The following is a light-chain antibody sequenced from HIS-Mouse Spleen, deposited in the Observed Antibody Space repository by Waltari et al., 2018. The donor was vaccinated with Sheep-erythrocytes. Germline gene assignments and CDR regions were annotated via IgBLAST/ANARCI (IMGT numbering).Light chain of an antibody. Sequence: QSALTQPRSVSGSPGQSVTIPCPGTSSYVGRYNYVPWYQQHPGKAPKLIIYDVSKRPSGVPDRFSGSKSGNTASLTISGLQAEDEADYYCCSYAGSYNHVFATGTKVTVL. V-gene: IGLV2-11*01. CDR1: SSYVGRYNY. CDR2: DVS. CDR3: CSYAGSYNHV. J-gene: IGLJ1*01.